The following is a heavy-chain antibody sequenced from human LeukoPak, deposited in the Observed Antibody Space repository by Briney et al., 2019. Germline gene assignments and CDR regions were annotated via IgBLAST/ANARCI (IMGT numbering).Heavy chain of an antibody. CDR3: ARVAAATPILDY. V-gene: IGHV4-4*02. CDR2: IYHSGST. J-gene: IGHJ4*02. D-gene: IGHD6-13*01. Sequence: SETLSLTCVVFGGSISSSNWWSWVRQPPGKGLEWIGEIYHSGSTNYNPSLKSRVTISVDKSNNQFSLKLSSVTAADTAVYYCARVAAATPILDYWGQGTLVTVSS. CDR1: GGSISSSNW.